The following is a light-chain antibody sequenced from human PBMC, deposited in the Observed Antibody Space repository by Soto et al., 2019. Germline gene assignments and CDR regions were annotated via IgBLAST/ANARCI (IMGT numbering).Light chain of an antibody. V-gene: IGKV3-15*01. Sequence: FTQSPATLSVSPGESATLSCRASQSVGSNLAWYQQKPRQAPRLIIYGASTRAIGIPARFSGSGSGTEFILTISSLQSEDFAVYYCQQYNNWHRITFGQGTKVDI. J-gene: IGKJ1*01. CDR1: QSVGSN. CDR3: QQYNNWHRIT. CDR2: GAS.